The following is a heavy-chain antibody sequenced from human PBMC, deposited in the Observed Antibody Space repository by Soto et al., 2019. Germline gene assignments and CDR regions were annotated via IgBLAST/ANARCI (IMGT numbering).Heavy chain of an antibody. J-gene: IGHJ4*02. CDR2: ISSGSSTI. CDR1: GFTFSTCN. Sequence: GWSLRLSCAASGFTFSTCNVNWVRQAPGKGLEWVSYISSGSSTIHYADSMKGRFTISRDNAKNSLYLQINRLSAEDTAVYYCARAGSYRFDYWGQGTLVTVSS. V-gene: IGHV3-48*01. D-gene: IGHD3-16*02. CDR3: ARAGSYRFDY.